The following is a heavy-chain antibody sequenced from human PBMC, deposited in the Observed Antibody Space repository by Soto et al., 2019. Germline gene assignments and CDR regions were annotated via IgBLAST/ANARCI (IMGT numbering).Heavy chain of an antibody. D-gene: IGHD3-16*01. CDR2: IRSKANSYAT. V-gene: IGHV3-73*01. CDR1: GFTFSGSA. CDR3: TNSLRGEWFDP. J-gene: IGHJ5*02. Sequence: PGGSLRLSCAASGFTFSGSAMHWVRQASGKGLEWVGRIRSKANSYATAYAASVKGRFTISRDDSKNTAYLQMNSLKTEDTAMYYCTNSLRGEWFDPWGQGTLVTVSS.